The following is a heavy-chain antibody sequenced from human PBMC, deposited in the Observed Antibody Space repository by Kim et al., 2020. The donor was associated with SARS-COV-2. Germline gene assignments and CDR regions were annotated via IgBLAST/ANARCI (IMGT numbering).Heavy chain of an antibody. CDR1: GGSISSSSYY. Sequence: SETLSLTCTVSGGSISSSSYYWGWIRQPPGKGLEWIGSIYYSGSTYYNPSLKSRVTISVDTSKNQFSLKLSSVTAADTAVYYCARDRVGAAAGTWNGWGQGTLVTVSS. CDR2: IYYSGST. J-gene: IGHJ4*02. V-gene: IGHV4-39*07. CDR3: ARDRVGAAAGTWNG. D-gene: IGHD6-13*01.